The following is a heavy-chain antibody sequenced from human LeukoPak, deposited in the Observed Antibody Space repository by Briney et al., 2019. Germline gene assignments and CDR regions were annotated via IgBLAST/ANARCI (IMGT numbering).Heavy chain of an antibody. CDR1: GFTFTSYD. Sequence: GGSLRPSCAASGFTFTSYDMSWVRQAPGKGLEWVSLLSRDGISTYYADAVKGRFTISRDISKNTLYLQMNSLRVEDTAVYYCAKDARVAGNSRAFDYWGQGTLVTVSS. V-gene: IGHV3-23*01. CDR2: LSRDGIST. CDR3: AKDARVAGNSRAFDY. D-gene: IGHD6-19*01. J-gene: IGHJ4*02.